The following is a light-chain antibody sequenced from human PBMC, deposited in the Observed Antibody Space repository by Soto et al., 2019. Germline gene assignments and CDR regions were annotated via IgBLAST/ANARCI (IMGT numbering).Light chain of an antibody. CDR2: DVS. Sequence: QSVLTQPRSVSGSPGQAVTLSCTGTNSDVGAYNYVSSYRQHPDKAPKVIIYDVSKRPSGVPDRFSGSKSGNAASLTISGLPAEDEADYFCSSFGGSYTHVFGTGTKLTVL. CDR1: NSDVGAYNY. V-gene: IGLV2-11*01. J-gene: IGLJ1*01. CDR3: SSFGGSYTHV.